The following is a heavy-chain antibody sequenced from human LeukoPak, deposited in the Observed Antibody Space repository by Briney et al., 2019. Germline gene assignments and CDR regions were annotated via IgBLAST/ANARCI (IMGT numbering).Heavy chain of an antibody. D-gene: IGHD2-2*01. V-gene: IGHV3-30*18. CDR1: GFTFSSYG. J-gene: IGHJ3*02. CDR3: AKRVQRDAFYI. CDR2: ISYDGSNK. Sequence: GGSLRLACAASGFTFSSYGMHWVRQAPGKGLEWVAVISYDGSNKYYADSVKGRFTISRDNSKNTLYLQMNSLRAEDTAVYYCAKRVQRDAFYISGQGTMVTASS.